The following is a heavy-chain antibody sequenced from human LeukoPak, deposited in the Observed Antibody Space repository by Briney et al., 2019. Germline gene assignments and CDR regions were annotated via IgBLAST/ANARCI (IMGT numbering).Heavy chain of an antibody. CDR1: GYSFTSYW. J-gene: IGHJ4*02. CDR3: ALSYYYDSSGYYTFDY. CDR2: IYPGDSDT. V-gene: IGHV5-51*01. Sequence: GESLKISCKGSGYSFTSYWIGWVRQMPGKGLEWMGIIYPGDSDTRYSPSFQGQVTISADKSISTAYLQWSSLKASDTAMYYCALSYYYDSSGYYTFDYWGQGTMVTVSS. D-gene: IGHD3-22*01.